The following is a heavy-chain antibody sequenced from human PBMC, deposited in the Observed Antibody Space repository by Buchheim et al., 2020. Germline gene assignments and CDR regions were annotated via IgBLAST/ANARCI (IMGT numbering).Heavy chain of an antibody. CDR2: IYSGGST. V-gene: IGHV3-66*01. CDR3: ARGLSGYNSLRLEYYYYGMDV. CDR1: GFTVSSNY. D-gene: IGHD5-18*01. J-gene: IGHJ6*02. Sequence: EVQLVESGGGLVQPGGSLRLSCAASGFTVSSNYMSWVRQAPGKGLEWVSVIYSGGSTYYADSVKGRFTISRDNSKNTLCLQMNSLRAEDTAVYYCARGLSGYNSLRLEYYYYGMDVWGQGTT.